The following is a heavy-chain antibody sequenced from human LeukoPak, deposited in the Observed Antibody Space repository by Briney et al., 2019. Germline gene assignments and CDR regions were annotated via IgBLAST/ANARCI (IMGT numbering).Heavy chain of an antibody. D-gene: IGHD5-24*01. J-gene: IGHJ4*02. Sequence: ASVKVSCKASGYTFTTYYMHWVRQAPGQGPEWMGIVTPSGDNTTHAQNFQGRVTMTRDTSTSTVYMELSSLRSEDTAVYYCARGSSYNNPPDYWGQGTLVTVSS. CDR1: GYTFTTYY. CDR3: ARGSSYNNPPDY. V-gene: IGHV1-46*01. CDR2: VTPSGDNT.